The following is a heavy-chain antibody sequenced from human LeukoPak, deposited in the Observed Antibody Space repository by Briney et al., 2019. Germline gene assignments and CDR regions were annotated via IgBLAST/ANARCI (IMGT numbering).Heavy chain of an antibody. Sequence: PSGTLSLTCAVSGGSISSTNWWTWVRQAPGKGLEWIGEIYHTGSTNYNPSLESRVTISVDKSKNQFSLKLSSVTAADTAVYYCARVPAASGDAFDIWGQGTMVTVSS. J-gene: IGHJ3*02. D-gene: IGHD2-2*01. CDR3: ARVPAASGDAFDI. V-gene: IGHV4-4*02. CDR1: GGSISSTNW. CDR2: IYHTGST.